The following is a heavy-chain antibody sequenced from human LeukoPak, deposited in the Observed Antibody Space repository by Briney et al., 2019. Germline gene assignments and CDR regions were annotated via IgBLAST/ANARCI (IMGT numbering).Heavy chain of an antibody. CDR3: AREGVLMVYGWDYMDV. CDR2: IKQDGSEK. D-gene: IGHD2-8*01. Sequence: GGSLRLSCAASGLNFNSYSMNWVRQAPGKGLEWVANIKQDGSEKYYVDSVKGRFTISRDNAKNSLYLQMNSLRAEDTAVYYCAREGVLMVYGWDYMDVWGKGTTVTVSS. J-gene: IGHJ6*03. CDR1: GLNFNSYS. V-gene: IGHV3-7*01.